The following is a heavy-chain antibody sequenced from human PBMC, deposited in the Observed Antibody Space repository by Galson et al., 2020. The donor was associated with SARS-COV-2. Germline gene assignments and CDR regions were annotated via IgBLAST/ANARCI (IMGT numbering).Heavy chain of an antibody. CDR1: GGTFITSA. Sequence: SVKVSCKASGGTFITSAISWVRQAPGPGLEWMGGIIPIFGAANYAQNFQGRVTITADESTSTAYMELSSLRSEDTAVYYCARSYGWGTGAAARPCYVYTMDVWGKGTTVTVSS. J-gene: IGHJ6*03. CDR3: ARSYGWGTGAAARPCYVYTMDV. CDR2: IIPIFGAA. V-gene: IGHV1-69*13. D-gene: IGHD6-13*01.